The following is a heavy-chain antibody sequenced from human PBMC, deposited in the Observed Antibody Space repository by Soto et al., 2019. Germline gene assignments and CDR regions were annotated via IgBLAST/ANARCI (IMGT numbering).Heavy chain of an antibody. V-gene: IGHV1-2*02. CDR1: GYTFTGYY. CDR3: ARGGGWWDFEVELRGDNWFDP. D-gene: IGHD1-7*01. Sequence: GASVKVSCKASGYTFTGYYMHWVRQAPGQGLEWMGWINPNSGGTNYAQKFQGRVTMTRDTSISTAYMELSRLRSDDTAVYYCARGGGWWDFEVELRGDNWFDPWGQGTLVTVSS. J-gene: IGHJ5*02. CDR2: INPNSGGT.